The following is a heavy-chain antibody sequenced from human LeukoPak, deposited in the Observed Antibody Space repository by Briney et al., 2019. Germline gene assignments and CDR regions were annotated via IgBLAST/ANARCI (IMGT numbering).Heavy chain of an antibody. CDR3: ARDLGGAFDI. V-gene: IGHV3-21*01. CDR1: GFTFSSYS. CDR2: ISSSSSYI. Sequence: GGSLRLSCAASGFTFSSYSMNWVCQAPGKGLEWVSSISSSSSYIYYADSVKGRFTISRDNAKNSLYLQLNSLRAEDTAVYYCARDLGGAFDIWGQGTMVTVSS. J-gene: IGHJ3*02.